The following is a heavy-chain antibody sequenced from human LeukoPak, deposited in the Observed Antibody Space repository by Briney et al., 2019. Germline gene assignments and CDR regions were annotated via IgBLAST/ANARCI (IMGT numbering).Heavy chain of an antibody. Sequence: SETLSLTCAVYGGSFSSYYWTWIRQPPGKGLEWIGYIYYTGATSYNPSLKSRVTISVDTSKKQFSLKLTSVTAADTAVYYCARYGGSGWVIDNWGQGTLVTVSS. D-gene: IGHD6-19*01. CDR3: ARYGGSGWVIDN. J-gene: IGHJ4*02. CDR1: GGSFSSYY. CDR2: IYYTGAT. V-gene: IGHV4-59*08.